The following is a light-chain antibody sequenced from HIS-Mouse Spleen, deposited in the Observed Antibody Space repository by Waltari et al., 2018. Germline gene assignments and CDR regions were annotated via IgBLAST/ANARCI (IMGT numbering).Light chain of an antibody. J-gene: IGKJ3*01. CDR3: QQYNNWPSFT. CDR2: GAS. Sequence: TQSPSFLSASVGDRVTITCRASQSVSSNLAWYQQKPGQAPRLLIYGASTRATGIPARFSGSGSGTEFTLTISSMQSEDFAVYYCQQYNNWPSFTFGPGTKVDIK. CDR1: QSVSSN. V-gene: IGKV3-15*01.